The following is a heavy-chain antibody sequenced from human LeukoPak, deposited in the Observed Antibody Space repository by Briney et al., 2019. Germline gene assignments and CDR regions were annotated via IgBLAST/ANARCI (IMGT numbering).Heavy chain of an antibody. CDR3: AKDRSGSYYPDDAFDI. J-gene: IGHJ3*02. Sequence: GRSLRLSCAASGFTFDDYAMHWVRQAPGKGLEWVSAISGSGGSTYYADSVKGRFTISRDNSKNTLYLQMNSLGAEDTAVYYCAKDRSGSYYPDDAFDIWGQGTMVTVSS. D-gene: IGHD1-26*01. CDR2: ISGSGGST. V-gene: IGHV3-23*01. CDR1: GFTFDDYA.